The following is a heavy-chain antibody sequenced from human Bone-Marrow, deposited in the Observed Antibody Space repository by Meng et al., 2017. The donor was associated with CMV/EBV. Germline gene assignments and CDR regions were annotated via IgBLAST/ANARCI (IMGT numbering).Heavy chain of an antibody. CDR3: ARRGRAERSGYSYFDY. J-gene: IGHJ4*02. CDR1: GGSISSTNYY. D-gene: IGHD3-3*01. Sequence: GSLRLSCTVSGGSISSTNYYWGWIRQPPGKGLEWIGSMSYSGTTYYNPSLESRVTISLDASNNQFSRRLSSVTAADTAVYYCARRGRAERSGYSYFDYWGQGTLVTVSS. CDR2: MSYSGTT. V-gene: IGHV4-39*07.